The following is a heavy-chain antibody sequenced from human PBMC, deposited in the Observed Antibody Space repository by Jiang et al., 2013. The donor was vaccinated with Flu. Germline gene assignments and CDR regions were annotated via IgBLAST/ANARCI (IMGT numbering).Heavy chain of an antibody. Sequence: GPGLVKPSETLSLTCTVSGGSISSNSYYWGWIRQPPGKGLEWVGSIYYSGSTYYNPSLKSRVTISVDTSQNQFFLKLNSVTAADTAVYYCARERYTSSPGYYGMDVWGHGTTVTVS. J-gene: IGHJ6*02. CDR2: IYYSGST. CDR3: ARERYTSSPGYYGMDV. CDR1: GGSISSNSYY. V-gene: IGHV4-39*07. D-gene: IGHD6-6*01.